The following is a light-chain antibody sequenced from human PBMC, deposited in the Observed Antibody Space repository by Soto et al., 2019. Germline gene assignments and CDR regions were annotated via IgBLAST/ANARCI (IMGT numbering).Light chain of an antibody. J-gene: IGKJ2*01. CDR3: QQRTNLPPYT. CDR2: YAS. V-gene: IGKV3-11*01. Sequence: EIVLTQSPATLSLSPGESATLSCRASQSVSSYLAWYQQKPGQAPRLLIYYASNRATGIPARLSGSGSGTDFSLTSSSLDPEDFAVDYCQQRTNLPPYTFGQGTKLYIK. CDR1: QSVSSY.